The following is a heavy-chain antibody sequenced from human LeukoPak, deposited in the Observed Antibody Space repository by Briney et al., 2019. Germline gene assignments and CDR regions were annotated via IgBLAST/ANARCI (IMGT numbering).Heavy chain of an antibody. Sequence: PSETLSLTCAVYGGSFSGYYWSWIRQPPGKGLEWIGEINHSGSTNYNPSLKSRVTISVDTSKNQFSLKLGSVTAADTAVYYCARGTIRYCSSTSCYPTPYSWFDPWGQGTLVTVSS. CDR1: GGSFSGYY. CDR3: ARGTIRYCSSTSCYPTPYSWFDP. J-gene: IGHJ5*02. D-gene: IGHD2-2*01. V-gene: IGHV4-34*01. CDR2: INHSGST.